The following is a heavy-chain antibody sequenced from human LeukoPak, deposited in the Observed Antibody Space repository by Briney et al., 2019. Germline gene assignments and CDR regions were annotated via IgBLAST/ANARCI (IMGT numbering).Heavy chain of an antibody. Sequence: QTGGSLRLSCAASGFTFSSYAMSWVRQAPGKGLEWVSAISGSGGSTYYADSVKGRFTISRDNSKNTLYLQMNSLRAEDTAAYYCAKTEQWLDDAFDIWGQGTMVTVSS. J-gene: IGHJ3*02. V-gene: IGHV3-23*01. CDR1: GFTFSSYA. CDR3: AKTEQWLDDAFDI. D-gene: IGHD6-19*01. CDR2: ISGSGGST.